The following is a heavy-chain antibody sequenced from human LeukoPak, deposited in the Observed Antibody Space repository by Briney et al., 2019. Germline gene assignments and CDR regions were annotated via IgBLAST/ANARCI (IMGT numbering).Heavy chain of an antibody. CDR1: GGSISSYY. J-gene: IGHJ5*02. CDR2: IYTSGST. CDR3: ASSGRGKFTWFDP. V-gene: IGHV4-4*09. D-gene: IGHD6-19*01. Sequence: PSETLSLTCTVSGGSISSYYWSWLRQPPGKGLEWIGYIYTSGSTNYNPSLKSRVTKSVYTSKNQFSLKLSSVTAADTAVYYCASSGRGKFTWFDPWGQGTLVTVSS.